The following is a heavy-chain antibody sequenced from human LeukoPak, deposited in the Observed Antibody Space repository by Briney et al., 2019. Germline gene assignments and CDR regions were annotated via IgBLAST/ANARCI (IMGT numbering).Heavy chain of an antibody. V-gene: IGHV1-2*02. Sequence: GASVKVSCKASGYTFTGYYMHWVRQAPGQGLEWMGWINPNSGGTNYAQKFQGRVTMTRDTSISTAYMELSRLRSDDTAVYYCARDMGLLWFAELLTDYWGQGTLVTVST. J-gene: IGHJ4*02. D-gene: IGHD3-10*01. CDR3: ARDMGLLWFAELLTDY. CDR2: INPNSGGT. CDR1: GYTFTGYY.